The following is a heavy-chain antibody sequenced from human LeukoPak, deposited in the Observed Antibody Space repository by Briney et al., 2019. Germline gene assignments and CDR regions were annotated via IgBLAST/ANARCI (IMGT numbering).Heavy chain of an antibody. CDR3: ARGQSVGWEIGVCDF. Sequence: GGSLRLSCAASGFTFNRYGMHWVRQAPGKGLEWVGLIKYDASDEYYADSVKGRFTISRDDSRNTLYLQMTSLRAEDTAVYYCARGQSVGWEIGVCDFWGQGSLVTVAS. D-gene: IGHD1-26*01. CDR2: IKYDASDE. J-gene: IGHJ4*02. V-gene: IGHV3-33*08. CDR1: GFTFNRYG.